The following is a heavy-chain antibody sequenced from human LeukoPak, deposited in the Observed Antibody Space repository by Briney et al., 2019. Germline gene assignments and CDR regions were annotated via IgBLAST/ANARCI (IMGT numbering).Heavy chain of an antibody. Sequence: PSETLSLTCTVSGYSISSGYYWGWIRQPPGKGLEWIGSIYHSGSTYYNPSLKSRVTISVDTSNNQFSLKLTSVTAADTGIYYCARTTLYDNYPDDYWGQGTLVTVSS. CDR1: GYSISSGYY. D-gene: IGHD5/OR15-5a*01. V-gene: IGHV4-38-2*02. CDR3: ARTTLYDNYPDDY. CDR2: IYHSGST. J-gene: IGHJ4*02.